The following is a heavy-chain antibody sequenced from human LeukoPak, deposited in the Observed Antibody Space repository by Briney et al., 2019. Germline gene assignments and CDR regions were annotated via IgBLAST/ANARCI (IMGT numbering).Heavy chain of an antibody. Sequence: SVKVSCKASGYTFTGYYMHWVRQAPGQGLEWMGRIIPIFGTANYAQKFQGRVTITTDESTSTAYMELSSLRSEDTAVYYCAATVTQAWAFDIWGQGTMVTVSS. CDR1: GYTFTGYY. V-gene: IGHV1-69*05. D-gene: IGHD4-17*01. J-gene: IGHJ3*02. CDR3: AATVTQAWAFDI. CDR2: IIPIFGTA.